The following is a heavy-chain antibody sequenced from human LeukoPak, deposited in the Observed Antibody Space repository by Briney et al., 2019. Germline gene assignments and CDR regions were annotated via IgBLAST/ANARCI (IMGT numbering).Heavy chain of an antibody. J-gene: IGHJ4*02. D-gene: IGHD6-19*01. Sequence: GGSLRLYCTASGLTFSTYGMNWVRQAPGKGLEWVSSITRGGGDIYYADSVKGRFTISRDNSKSTVSLQMNSLKAADTAIYYCEKDVAASYSGWYCDYWGQGILLSVSS. CDR1: GLTFSTYG. V-gene: IGHV3-23*01. CDR2: ITRGGGDI. CDR3: EKDVAASYSGWYCDY.